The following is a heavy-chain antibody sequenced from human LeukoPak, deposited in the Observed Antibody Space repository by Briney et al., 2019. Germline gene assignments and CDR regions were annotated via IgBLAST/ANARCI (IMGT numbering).Heavy chain of an antibody. CDR3: ARLPPRYSSSLIPWFDP. CDR1: GYTFTSYD. V-gene: IGHV1-8*01. Sequence: ASVKASCKASGYTFTSYDINWVRQATGQGLEWMGWVNPNSGNTGYAQKFQGRVTMTRNTSISTAYMELSSLRSEDTAVYYCARLPPRYSSSLIPWFDPWGQGTLVTVSS. D-gene: IGHD6-13*01. CDR2: VNPNSGNT. J-gene: IGHJ5*02.